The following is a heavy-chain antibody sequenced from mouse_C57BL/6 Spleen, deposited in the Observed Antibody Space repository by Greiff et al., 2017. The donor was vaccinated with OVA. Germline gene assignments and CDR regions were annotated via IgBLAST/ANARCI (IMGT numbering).Heavy chain of an antibody. CDR1: GYTFTDYY. J-gene: IGHJ1*03. CDR2: IYPGSGNT. V-gene: IGHV1-76*01. D-gene: IGHD4-1*01. CDR3: ARSGTAWYFDV. Sequence: VKLQQSGAELVRPGASVKLSCKASGYTFTDYYINWVKQRPGQGLEWIARIYPGSGNTYYNEKFKGKATLTAEKSSSTAYMQLSSLTSEDSAVYFCARSGTAWYFDVWGTGTTVTVSS.